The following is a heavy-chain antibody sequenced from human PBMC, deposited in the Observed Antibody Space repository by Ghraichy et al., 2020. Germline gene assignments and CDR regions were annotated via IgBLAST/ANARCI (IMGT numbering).Heavy chain of an antibody. CDR2: ISGIGTTI. V-gene: IGHV3-48*03. J-gene: IGHJ4*02. CDR3: ARGLSYLWGSHRYPARGFDY. D-gene: IGHD3-16*02. CDR1: GFTFSNYE. Sequence: GSLRLSCAASGFTFSNYEMNWVRQAAGQGLEWVSYISGIGTTIYYADSVKGRFTISRDNAKMSLYLQMNRLRAEDTAIYYCARGLSYLWGSHRYPARGFDYWGQGTLVTVSS.